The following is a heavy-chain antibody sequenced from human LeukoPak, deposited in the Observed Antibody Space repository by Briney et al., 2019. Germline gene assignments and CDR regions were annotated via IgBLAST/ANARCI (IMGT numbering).Heavy chain of an antibody. J-gene: IGHJ4*02. CDR2: IYTSGST. Sequence: SETLSLTCTVSGGSISSYYWNWIRQPAGKGLEWIGRIYTSGSTNYNPSLKSRVTMSVDTSKNQFSLKLSSVTAADTAVYYCASEDYYDSSGYYSTNWGQGTLVTVSS. CDR3: ASEDYYDSSGYYSTN. D-gene: IGHD3-22*01. CDR1: GGSISSYY. V-gene: IGHV4-4*07.